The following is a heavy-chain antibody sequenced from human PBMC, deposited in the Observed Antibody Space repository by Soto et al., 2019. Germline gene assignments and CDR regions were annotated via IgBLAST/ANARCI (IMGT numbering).Heavy chain of an antibody. Sequence: SGPMLVNPTQTLTLTCTFSGFSLSTSGVGVGWIRQPPGKALEWLALIYWNDDKRYSPSLKSRLTITKGTSKNQVVLTMTNMDPVDTATYYCAHRRLEYDFWSGYYSNWFDPWGQGTLVTVS. CDR3: AHRRLEYDFWSGYYSNWFDP. J-gene: IGHJ5*02. D-gene: IGHD3-3*01. CDR2: IYWNDDK. CDR1: GFSLSTSGVG. V-gene: IGHV2-5*01.